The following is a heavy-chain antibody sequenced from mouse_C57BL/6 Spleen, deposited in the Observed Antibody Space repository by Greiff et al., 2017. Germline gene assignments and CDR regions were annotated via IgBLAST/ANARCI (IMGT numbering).Heavy chain of an antibody. CDR2: ISSGGDYI. CDR1: GFTFSSYA. Sequence: VQLKESGEGLVKPGGSLKLSCAASGFTFSSYAMSWVRQTPEKRLEWVAYISSGGDYIYYADTVKGRFTISRDNARNTLYLQMSSLKSEDTAMYYCTRESYYGYDDAMDYWGQGTSVTVSS. D-gene: IGHD2-2*01. CDR3: TRESYYGYDDAMDY. J-gene: IGHJ4*01. V-gene: IGHV5-9-1*02.